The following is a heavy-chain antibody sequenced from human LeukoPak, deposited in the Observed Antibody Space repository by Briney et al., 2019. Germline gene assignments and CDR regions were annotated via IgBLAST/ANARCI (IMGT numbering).Heavy chain of an antibody. D-gene: IGHD4-17*01. CDR1: GFTFSSYG. V-gene: IGHV3-33*01. CDR3: ARAAYGDYDNFDY. J-gene: IGHJ4*02. Sequence: GGSLRLSCAASGFTFSSYGMHWVRQAPGKGLEWVAVIWYDGSNQYYADSVKGRFTISRDNSKNTLYLQMNSLRAEDTAVYYCARAAYGDYDNFDYWGQGTLVTVSS. CDR2: IWYDGSNQ.